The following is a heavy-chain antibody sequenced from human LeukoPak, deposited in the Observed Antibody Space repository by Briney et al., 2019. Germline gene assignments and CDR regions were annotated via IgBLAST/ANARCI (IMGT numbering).Heavy chain of an antibody. CDR3: ARGGILYSSSWPNYYYYYGMDV. CDR2: IYHSGST. CDR1: GGSISSSKW. Sequence: SGTLSLTCAVSGGSISSSKWWSWVRQPPGKGLEWIGDIYHSGSTNYNPSLKSRVTISVDKSKNQFSLNLSSVTATDTAVDYCARGGILYSSSWPNYYYYYGMDVWGQGTTVTVSS. J-gene: IGHJ6*02. V-gene: IGHV4-4*02. D-gene: IGHD6-13*01.